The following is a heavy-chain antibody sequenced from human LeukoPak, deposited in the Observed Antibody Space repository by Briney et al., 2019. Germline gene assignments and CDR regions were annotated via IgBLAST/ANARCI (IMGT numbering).Heavy chain of an antibody. CDR2: IRNKAYGGTT. CDR1: GFSFSGYA. V-gene: IGHV3-49*04. Sequence: GGSLRLSCVASGFSFSGYAMSWVRQGPGKGLEWVGFIRNKAYGGTTEYAASVKGRFTISRDDSKSIAYLQMNSLKTEDTAVYYCTRDYRVVPAATAFDYWGQGTLVTVSS. J-gene: IGHJ4*02. CDR3: TRDYRVVPAATAFDY. D-gene: IGHD2-2*01.